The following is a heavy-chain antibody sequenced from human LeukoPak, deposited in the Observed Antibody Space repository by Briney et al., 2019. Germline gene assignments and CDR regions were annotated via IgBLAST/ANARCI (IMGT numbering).Heavy chain of an antibody. CDR1: GGSISSSSYY. CDR3: ARYTYYYDSSGYRNSFDY. Sequence: SETLSLTCTVSGGSISSSSYYWGWIRQPPGKGLEWIGSIYYSGSTYYNPSLKSRVTISVDTSKNQFSLKLSSVTAADTAVYYCARYTYYYDSSGYRNSFDYWGQGTLVTVSS. CDR2: IYYSGST. D-gene: IGHD3-22*01. V-gene: IGHV4-39*01. J-gene: IGHJ4*02.